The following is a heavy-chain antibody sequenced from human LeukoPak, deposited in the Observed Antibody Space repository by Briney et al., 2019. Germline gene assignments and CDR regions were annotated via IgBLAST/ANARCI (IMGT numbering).Heavy chain of an antibody. CDR2: INSDESIT. D-gene: IGHD4-11*01. J-gene: IGHJ4*02. V-gene: IGHV3-74*01. Sequence: TGGSLRLSCAASGFTFSSSWMYWVRQAPGEGLVWVSRINSDESITTYADSVKGRFTISRDNAKNTLYLQMNSLRAEDTAVYYCARGLVPGFLDYWGQGTPVTVSS. CDR1: GFTFSSSW. CDR3: ARGLVPGFLDY.